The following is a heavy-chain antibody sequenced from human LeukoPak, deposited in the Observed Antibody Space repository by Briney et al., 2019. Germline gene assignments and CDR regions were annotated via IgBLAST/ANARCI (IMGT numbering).Heavy chain of an antibody. D-gene: IGHD2-15*01. CDR1: GDSISGSY. CDR3: ARLYCSGGSCAPDY. J-gene: IGHJ4*02. Sequence: SETLSLTCTVSGDSISGSYWSWIRQPPGKGLEWIGYIYYSGSTNYNPSLKSRVTISVDTSKNQFSLKLSSVTAADTAVYYCARLYCSGGSCAPDYWGQGTLVTVSS. V-gene: IGHV4-59*08. CDR2: IYYSGST.